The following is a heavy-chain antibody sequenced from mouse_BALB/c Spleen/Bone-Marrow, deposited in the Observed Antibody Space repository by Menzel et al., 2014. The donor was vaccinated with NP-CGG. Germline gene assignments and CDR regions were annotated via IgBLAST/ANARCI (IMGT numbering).Heavy chain of an antibody. Sequence: EVKVVESGGGLVQPGGSMQLSCVASGFTFSGYWMNWVRQSPEKGLEWIGEIRLKSNNFATHYAESVKGRFTISRDDSKSGVYLQMNNLRAEDTGIYYCTRDWDDAMDYWGQGTSVTVSS. D-gene: IGHD4-1*01. CDR3: TRDWDDAMDY. J-gene: IGHJ4*01. CDR1: GFTFSGYW. CDR2: IRLKSNNFAT. V-gene: IGHV6-6*02.